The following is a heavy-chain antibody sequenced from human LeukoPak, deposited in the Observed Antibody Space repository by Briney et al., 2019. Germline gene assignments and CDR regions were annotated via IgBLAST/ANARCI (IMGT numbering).Heavy chain of an antibody. CDR2: VIPIFGTA. CDR3: ARGLDYLGVSAYYYETAV. Sequence: GASVKVSCKASGGTFSRYAISWVRQAPGQGLEWMGGVIPIFGTAHYAQKFQARVTINTDESMSSAYMELSSLRSEDTAVYYCARGLDYLGVSAYYYETAVWGQGTLVTVSS. CDR1: GGTFSRYA. J-gene: IGHJ4*02. D-gene: IGHD3-22*01. V-gene: IGHV1-69*05.